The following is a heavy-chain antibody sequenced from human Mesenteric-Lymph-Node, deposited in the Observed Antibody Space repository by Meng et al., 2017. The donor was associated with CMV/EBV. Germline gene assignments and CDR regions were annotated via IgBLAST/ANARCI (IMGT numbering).Heavy chain of an antibody. J-gene: IGHJ6*02. V-gene: IGHV3-48*04. CDR2: ISSSSSTI. CDR3: ARENRITIFGVVSHYYYYGMDV. Sequence: GGSLRLSCAASRFTFSSYSMNWVRQAPGKGLEWVSYISSSSSTIYYADSVKGRFTISRDNAKNSLYLQMNSLRAEDTAVYYCARENRITIFGVVSHYYYYGMDVWGQGTTVTVSS. CDR1: RFTFSSYS. D-gene: IGHD3-3*01.